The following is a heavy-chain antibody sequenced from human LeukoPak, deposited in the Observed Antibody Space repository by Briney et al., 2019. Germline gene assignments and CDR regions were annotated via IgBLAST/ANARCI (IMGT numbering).Heavy chain of an antibody. J-gene: IGHJ4*02. D-gene: IGHD4-11*01. Sequence: GGSLRLSCAASGFIFSSYWMHWVRQAPGKGPVWVSRIKSDGSSPSYADSVKGRFTISRDNAKNTVYLQMNSLRAEDTAVYCCAKDGHYGNFYFDYWGQGTLVTVSS. CDR3: AKDGHYGNFYFDY. CDR1: GFIFSSYW. V-gene: IGHV3-74*01. CDR2: IKSDGSSP.